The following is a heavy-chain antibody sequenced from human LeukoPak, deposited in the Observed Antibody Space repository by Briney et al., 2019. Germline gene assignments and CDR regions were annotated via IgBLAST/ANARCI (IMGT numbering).Heavy chain of an antibody. CDR1: GFTFRSYE. CDR3: ARDRGAYCGGDCYLGFDY. D-gene: IGHD2-21*02. J-gene: IGHJ4*01. CDR2: IAGSSGYI. Sequence: GGSLRLSCAASGFTFRSYEINWVRQAPGKGLEWVSSIAGSSGYISYADSVKGRFTISRDNAKKSLYLQMTSLTAEDTAVYYCARDRGAYCGGDCYLGFDYWGRGTLVTVSS. V-gene: IGHV3-21*01.